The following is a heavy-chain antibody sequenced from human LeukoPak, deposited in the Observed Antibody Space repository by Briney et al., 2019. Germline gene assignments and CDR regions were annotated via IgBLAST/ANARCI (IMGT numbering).Heavy chain of an antibody. J-gene: IGHJ3*02. CDR1: GGSISSYY. Sequence: PSETLSLTCTVSGGSISSYYWGWIRQPAGKGLEWIGRIYTSGSTNYNPSLKSRVTMSVDTSKNQFSLKLSSVTAADTAVYYCATGTPRWYEDAFDIWGQGTMVTVSS. D-gene: IGHD6-13*01. CDR2: IYTSGST. CDR3: ATGTPRWYEDAFDI. V-gene: IGHV4-4*07.